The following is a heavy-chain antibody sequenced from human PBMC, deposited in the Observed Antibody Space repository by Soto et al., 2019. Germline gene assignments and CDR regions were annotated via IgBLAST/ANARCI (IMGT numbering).Heavy chain of an antibody. V-gene: IGHV4-61*08. CDR3: ARDNGYGYGYTLDH. CDR2: IYYSGST. Sequence: PSETLSLTCAFSGDSISRGVYSWSWIRQPPGKGLEWIGYIYYSGSTNYNPSLKSRVTISVDTSKNQFSLKLSSVTAADTAVYYCARDNGYGYGYTLDHWGQGTLVTVSS. D-gene: IGHD5-18*01. J-gene: IGHJ4*02. CDR1: GDSISRGVYS.